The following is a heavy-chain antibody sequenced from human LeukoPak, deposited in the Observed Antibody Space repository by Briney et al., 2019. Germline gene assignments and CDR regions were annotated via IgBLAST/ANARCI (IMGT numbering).Heavy chain of an antibody. CDR3: ARELGKYRRILGRDSQWLAVSGFDN. CDR1: GFTFSNYI. D-gene: IGHD6-19*01. Sequence: PGGSLRLSCAASGFTFSNYIMHWVRQAPGKGLDWVAVILENGSNQYYADSVKGRFTISRDNSKNTLFLQMNSLRAEDTAVYYCARELGKYRRILGRDSQWLAVSGFDNWGQGILVTVSS. V-gene: IGHV3-30*04. J-gene: IGHJ4*02. CDR2: ILENGSNQ.